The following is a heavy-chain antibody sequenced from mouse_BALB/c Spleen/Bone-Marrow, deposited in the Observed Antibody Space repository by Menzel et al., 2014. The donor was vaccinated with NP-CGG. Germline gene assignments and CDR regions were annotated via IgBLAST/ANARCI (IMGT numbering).Heavy chain of an antibody. Sequence: EVKLVESGGGLVQPGGSLKLSCAASGFTFSSYGMSWVRQTPDKRLELVASINSNGGSTYYPDSVKGRFTISRDNAKKTLSLQMSSLKSEDTAVYYCARGNYA. CDR2: INSNGGST. J-gene: IGHJ4*01. V-gene: IGHV5-6-3*01. CDR3: ARGNYA. CDR1: GFTFSSYG.